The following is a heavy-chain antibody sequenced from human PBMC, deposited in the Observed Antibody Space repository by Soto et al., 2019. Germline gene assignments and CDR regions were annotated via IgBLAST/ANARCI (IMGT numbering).Heavy chain of an antibody. CDR2: INWNGGST. CDR1: GFTFDDYG. CDR3: ARDLHTIFGLVISWSFHY. Sequence: PGGSLRLSCAASGFTFDDYGMSWVRQAPGKGLEWVSGINWNGGSTGYADSVKGRFTISRDNAKNSLYLQMNSLRAEDTALYYCARDLHTIFGLVISWSFHYCGQATLVTVSS. V-gene: IGHV3-20*04. D-gene: IGHD3-3*01. J-gene: IGHJ4*02.